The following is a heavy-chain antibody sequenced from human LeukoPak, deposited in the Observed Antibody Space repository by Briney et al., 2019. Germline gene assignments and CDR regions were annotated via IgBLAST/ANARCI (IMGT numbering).Heavy chain of an antibody. CDR1: GFSLSSNY. V-gene: IGHV3-53*01. J-gene: IGHJ4*02. CDR2: LYTDGTT. Sequence: PGGSLSLSCVASGFSLSSNYMSWVRRAPGKGLEWVSLLYTDGTTYYASSVEGRFTISRDDSRNTIYLHMNSLRADDPAVYYCARGGVYYWIPRYWGQGTLVTVSS. D-gene: IGHD1-20*01. CDR3: ARGGVYYWIPRY.